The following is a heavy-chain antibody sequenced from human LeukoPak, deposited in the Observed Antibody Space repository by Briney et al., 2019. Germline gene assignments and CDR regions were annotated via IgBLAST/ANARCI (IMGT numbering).Heavy chain of an antibody. CDR3: VKVRKGFYYDSSGYYDY. Sequence: GGSLRLSCAASGFTFSSYGMHWVRQAPGKGLEWVAVIWYDGSSKYYADSVKGRFTISRDNSKNTLYLQMSSLRAEDTAVYYCVKVRKGFYYDSSGYYDYWGQGTLVTVSS. CDR1: GFTFSSYG. CDR2: IWYDGSSK. D-gene: IGHD3-22*01. J-gene: IGHJ4*02. V-gene: IGHV3-30*02.